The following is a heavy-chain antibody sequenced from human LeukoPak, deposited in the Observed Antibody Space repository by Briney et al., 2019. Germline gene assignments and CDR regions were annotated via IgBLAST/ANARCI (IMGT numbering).Heavy chain of an antibody. D-gene: IGHD6-13*01. J-gene: IGHJ6*02. V-gene: IGHV1-18*01. CDR3: ARDTIYSSSPSYYYYGMDV. CDR2: ISAYNGDT. CDR1: GYTFTSYG. Sequence: ASVKVSCTASGYTFTSYGISWVRQAPGQGLEWMGWISAYNGDTNHAQKLQGRVTMTTDTSTSTAYMELRSLRSDDTAVYYCARDTIYSSSPSYYYYGMDVWGQGTTVTVSS.